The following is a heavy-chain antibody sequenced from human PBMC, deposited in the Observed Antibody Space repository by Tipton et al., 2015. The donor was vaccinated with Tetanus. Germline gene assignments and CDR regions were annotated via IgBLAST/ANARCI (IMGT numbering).Heavy chain of an antibody. Sequence: VQLVQSGAEVGKPGESLKISCQGSGYNFSHYSIGWVRQLHGRGLEWMGIVDPRDSQATYGPSFQGQVTLSADRSINVAYLRWGSLKASDTGLYYCARRRSAVLSGAYHWYFDLWGRGTLVGVSS. CDR2: VDPRDSQA. CDR1: GYNFSHYS. D-gene: IGHD3-3*01. CDR3: ARRRSAVLSGAYHWYFDL. V-gene: IGHV5-51*01. J-gene: IGHJ2*01.